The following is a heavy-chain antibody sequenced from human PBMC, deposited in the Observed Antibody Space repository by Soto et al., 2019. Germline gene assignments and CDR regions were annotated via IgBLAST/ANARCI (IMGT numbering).Heavy chain of an antibody. CDR1: GGTFSSYA. CDR2: IIPIFGTA. J-gene: IGHJ4*02. Sequence: GASVKVSCKASGGTFSSYAISWVRQAPGQGLEWMGGIIPIFGTANYAQKFQGRVTITADESTSTAYMELSSLRSEDTAVYYCTVAATLGVPEPFDYWGQGTLVTVSS. D-gene: IGHD2-15*01. V-gene: IGHV1-69*13. CDR3: TVAATLGVPEPFDY.